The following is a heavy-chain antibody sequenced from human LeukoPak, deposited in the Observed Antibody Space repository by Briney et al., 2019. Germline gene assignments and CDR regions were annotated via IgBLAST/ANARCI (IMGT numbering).Heavy chain of an antibody. V-gene: IGHV1-69*05. CDR2: IIPIFGTA. CDR3: ARDPGLWDYGDRRGAFDI. D-gene: IGHD4-17*01. CDR1: GGTFSSYA. Sequence: GASVKVSCKASGGTFSSYAISWVRQAPGQGLEWMGGIIPIFGTANYAQKFQGRVTNTTDESTSTAYMELSSLRSEDTAVYYCARDPGLWDYGDRRGAFDIWGQGTMVTVSS. J-gene: IGHJ3*02.